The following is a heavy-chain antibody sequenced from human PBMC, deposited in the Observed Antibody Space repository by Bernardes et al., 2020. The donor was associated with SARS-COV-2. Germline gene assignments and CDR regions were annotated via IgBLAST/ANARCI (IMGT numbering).Heavy chain of an antibody. J-gene: IGHJ4*02. Sequence: VESLFLSCAASGFAFSNYAMSWVRQAPGKGLEWVSAITNSGGGTYYADFVKGRFTISRDNSKNTVYLQLNSLRADDTAVYFCAKDHWNDGGYWGQGTLVTVSS. D-gene: IGHD1-1*01. V-gene: IGHV3-23*01. CDR1: GFAFSNYA. CDR2: ITNSGGGT. CDR3: AKDHWNDGGY.